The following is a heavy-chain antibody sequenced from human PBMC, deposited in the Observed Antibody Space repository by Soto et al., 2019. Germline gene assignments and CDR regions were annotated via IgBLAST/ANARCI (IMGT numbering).Heavy chain of an antibody. CDR1: GYTFTAYG. D-gene: IGHD3-22*01. Sequence: ASVKVSCKTSGYTFTAYGLAWLRQAPGQRPEWKGWVGTNNENTKYAEKFPGRVTMTTDTSTAPTHMELRSLSSDDNAVDYSARDLNKYSSSYYSFAYLGQVTLV. V-gene: IGHV1-18*01. J-gene: IGHJ4*02. CDR3: ARDLNKYSSSYYSFAY. CDR2: VGTNNENT.